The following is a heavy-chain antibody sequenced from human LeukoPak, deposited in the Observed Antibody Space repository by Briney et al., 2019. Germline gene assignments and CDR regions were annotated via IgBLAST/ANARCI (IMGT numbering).Heavy chain of an antibody. CDR3: AKDHDYDILTGYPHPPDY. D-gene: IGHD3-9*01. V-gene: IGHV3-30*18. CDR2: LSNGAKTN. J-gene: IGHJ4*02. CDR1: GFTLSAYG. Sequence: PGGSLRLSCAASGFTLSAYGMHWVRQAPGKGLEWVAALSNGAKTNAYADAVKGRFTISRDNSKNTLYLQMNSLRAEDTAVYYCAKDHDYDILTGYPHPPDYWGQGTLVTVSS.